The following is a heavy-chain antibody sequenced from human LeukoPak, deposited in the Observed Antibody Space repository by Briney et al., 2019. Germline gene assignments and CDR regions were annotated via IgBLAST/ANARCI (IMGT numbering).Heavy chain of an antibody. CDR2: INYSGGST. V-gene: IGHV1-46*01. Sequence: ASVKVSCKASGYTFSIYYMHCVRGAPGQGREWMGIINYSGGSTSYAQKFQGRVTMTRDTSTSTVYMELSSLRSEDTAVYYCARERAYCSSTSCRGKSDRFDPWGQGTLVTVSS. J-gene: IGHJ5*02. CDR3: ARERAYCSSTSCRGKSDRFDP. CDR1: GYTFSIYY. D-gene: IGHD2-2*01.